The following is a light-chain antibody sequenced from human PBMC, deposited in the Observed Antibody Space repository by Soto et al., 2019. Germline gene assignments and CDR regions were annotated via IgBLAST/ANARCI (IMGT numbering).Light chain of an antibody. CDR1: QSIRSW. J-gene: IGKJ4*01. Sequence: DIQMTQSPSTLSASVGDRVTITCRASQSIRSWLAWYQQKPGKAPKLLIYKASNLESGVPSRFSGSESGTEFTLSISSLQPDDFATYYYQQYDSYSGTFGGGTKVEI. CDR2: KAS. CDR3: QQYDSYSGT. V-gene: IGKV1-5*03.